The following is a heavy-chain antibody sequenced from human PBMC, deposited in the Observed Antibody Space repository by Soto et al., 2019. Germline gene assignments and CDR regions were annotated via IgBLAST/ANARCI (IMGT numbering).Heavy chain of an antibody. CDR3: AREARITMVRGVIIPDAFDI. V-gene: IGHV1-69*01. CDR2: IIPIFGTA. D-gene: IGHD3-10*01. J-gene: IGHJ3*02. CDR1: GGTFSSYA. Sequence: QVQLVQSGAEVKKPGSSVKVSCKASGGTFSSYAISWVRRAPGQGLEWMGGIIPIFGTANYAQKFQGRVTITADESTSTAYMELSSLRSEDTAVYYCAREARITMVRGVIIPDAFDIWGQGTMVTVSS.